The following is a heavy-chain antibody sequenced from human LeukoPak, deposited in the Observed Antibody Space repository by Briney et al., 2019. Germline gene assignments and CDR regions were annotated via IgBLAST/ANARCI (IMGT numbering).Heavy chain of an antibody. Sequence: SETLSLTCTVSGGSISSYYWSWIRQPAGKGLEWIGRIYSSGSTNYNPSLKSRVTMSVDTSKTQFSLKLSSVTAADTAVYYCARDYYDSSGYRDYFDYWGQRTLVTVSS. D-gene: IGHD3-22*01. V-gene: IGHV4-4*07. J-gene: IGHJ4*02. CDR2: IYSSGST. CDR3: ARDYYDSSGYRDYFDY. CDR1: GGSISSYY.